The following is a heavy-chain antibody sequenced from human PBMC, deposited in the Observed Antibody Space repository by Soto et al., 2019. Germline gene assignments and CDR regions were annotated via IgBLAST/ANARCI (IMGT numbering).Heavy chain of an antibody. J-gene: IGHJ4*02. D-gene: IGHD6-6*01. CDR2: IYWDDDK. Sequence: GSGPTLVNPTQTLTLTCTFSGFSLSTSDVGVGWIRQPPGKALEWLAIIYWDDDKHYSPSLKSRLTITKDTSKNQVVLTVTNMDPVDTATYYCAHSKYSRSSFDYWGQGTLVTVSS. CDR3: AHSKYSRSSFDY. V-gene: IGHV2-5*02. CDR1: GFSLSTSDVG.